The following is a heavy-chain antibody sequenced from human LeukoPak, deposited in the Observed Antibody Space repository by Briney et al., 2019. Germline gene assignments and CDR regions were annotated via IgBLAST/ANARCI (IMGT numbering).Heavy chain of an antibody. Sequence: SETLSLTCTVSGYSISSGYYWGWIRQPPGKGLEWIGSIYHSGSTYYNPSLKSRVTISVDTSKNQFSLKLSSVTAADTAVYYCARDRTLGTYYYDSREWYYWGQGTLVTVSS. J-gene: IGHJ4*02. D-gene: IGHD3-22*01. CDR3: ARDRTLGTYYYDSREWYY. V-gene: IGHV4-38-2*02. CDR1: GYSISSGYY. CDR2: IYHSGST.